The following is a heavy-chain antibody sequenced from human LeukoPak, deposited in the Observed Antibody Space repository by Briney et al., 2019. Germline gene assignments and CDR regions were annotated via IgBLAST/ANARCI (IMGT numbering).Heavy chain of an antibody. Sequence: PSETLSLTCTVSGGSISSSSYYWGWIRQPPGKGLEWIGSMSYSGSTYYNPSLKSRVTMSVDKSKNQFSLKLSSVTAADTAVYYCARGPTDWYFDLWGRGTLVTVSS. CDR3: ARGPTDWYFDL. V-gene: IGHV4-39*07. CDR1: GGSISSSSYY. CDR2: MSYSGST. J-gene: IGHJ2*01.